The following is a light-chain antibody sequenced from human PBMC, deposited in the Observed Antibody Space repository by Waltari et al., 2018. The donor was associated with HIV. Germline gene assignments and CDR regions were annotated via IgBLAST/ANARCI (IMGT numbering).Light chain of an antibody. Sequence: QSALTQPPSASGSPGQSVTISCTGTTSDVGGYHYVSWYQHHPGKAPKLTIYEVSKRPSVVPDRFSGSKSGNTASLTVSGLQAEDEADYYCSSYAGRGVVFGGGTKLTVL. CDR2: EVS. CDR3: SSYAGRGVV. J-gene: IGLJ2*01. CDR1: TSDVGGYHY. V-gene: IGLV2-8*01.